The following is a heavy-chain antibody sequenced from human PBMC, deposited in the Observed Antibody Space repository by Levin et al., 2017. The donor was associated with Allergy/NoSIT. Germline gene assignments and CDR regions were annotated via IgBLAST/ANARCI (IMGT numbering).Heavy chain of an antibody. CDR1: GFTFTTYA. Sequence: GESLKISCAVSGFTFTTYAMSWVRQAPGKGLEWVSAISGSGRTPFYADSVKGRFTLPRDNSKNTPYLRLNSLRAGGPGIIYCAQSLRSSGAYEKVFDHWGQGTRVTVSS. CDR3: AQSLRSSGAYEKVFDH. CDR2: ISGSGRTP. J-gene: IGHJ4*02. V-gene: IGHV3-23*01. D-gene: IGHD4-17*01.